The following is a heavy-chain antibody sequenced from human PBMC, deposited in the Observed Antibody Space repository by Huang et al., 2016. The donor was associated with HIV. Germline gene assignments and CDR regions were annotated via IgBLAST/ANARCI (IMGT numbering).Heavy chain of an antibody. V-gene: IGHV4-34*01. D-gene: IGHD3-3*01. CDR3: ARQWVLLDYLMGMDV. Sequence: QVHLQQWGAGLLKPSETLTLTCAVSGASFTGNYWTWFRQTPGKGLEWIGEINDREATIYNPSLESRVTMSIDRSKKQFSLRLSSMTAADTAVYYCARQWVLLDYLMGMDVWGQGTTVIVSS. CDR1: GASFTGNY. CDR2: INDREAT. J-gene: IGHJ6*02.